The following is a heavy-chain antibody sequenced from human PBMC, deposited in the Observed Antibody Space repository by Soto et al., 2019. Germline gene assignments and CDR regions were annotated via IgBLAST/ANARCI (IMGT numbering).Heavy chain of an antibody. CDR2: IYYSGST. CDR1: GGSISRSSYY. D-gene: IGHD6-13*01. V-gene: IGHV4-39*01. J-gene: IGHJ6*02. CDR3: AARYSSSWYTSHYYYYGMDV. Sequence: SETLSLTCTVSGGSISRSSYYWGWIRQPPGKGLGWIGSIYYSGSTYYNPSLKSRVTISVDTSKNQFSLKLSSVTAADTAVYYCAARYSSSWYTSHYYYYGMDVWGQGTTVTVSS.